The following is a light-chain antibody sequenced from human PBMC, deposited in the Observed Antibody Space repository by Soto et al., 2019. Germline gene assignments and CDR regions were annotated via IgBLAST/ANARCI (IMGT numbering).Light chain of an antibody. V-gene: IGKV3-15*01. J-gene: IGKJ1*01. CDR2: GAS. CDR1: QSVSSK. CDR3: QQYNNWPPIT. Sequence: EIVMTQSPATLSVSQGERATLSCRASQSVSSKLAWYQQKPGQAPRLLIYGASTRATGVPARFSGSGSGTEFTLTISRLQSEDCAVYYCQQYNNWPPITLGQGTKVEI.